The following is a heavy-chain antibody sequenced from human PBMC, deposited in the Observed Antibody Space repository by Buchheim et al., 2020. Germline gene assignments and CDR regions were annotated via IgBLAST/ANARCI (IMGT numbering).Heavy chain of an antibody. Sequence: QVQLQESGPGLVKPSETLSLTCTVSGGSISGYNWNWIRQPPGKGLEWIGFINYSGRTNSNPSLRRRVSISVDTSKNQFSLKLTSVTAADTAVYYCARTGGDHQGGDYWGQGTL. J-gene: IGHJ4*02. CDR3: ARTGGDHQGGDY. CDR1: GGSISGYN. D-gene: IGHD4-17*01. V-gene: IGHV4-59*01. CDR2: INYSGRT.